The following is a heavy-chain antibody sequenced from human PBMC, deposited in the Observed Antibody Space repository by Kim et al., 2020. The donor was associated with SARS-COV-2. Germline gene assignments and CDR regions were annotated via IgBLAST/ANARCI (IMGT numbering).Heavy chain of an antibody. V-gene: IGHV1-2*06. D-gene: IGHD3-16*01. J-gene: IGHJ4*02. CDR1: GYTFTGYY. Sequence: ASVKVSCKASGYTFTGYYMHWVRQAPGQGLEWMGRINPNSGGTNYAQKFQGRVTMTRDTSISTAYMELSRLRSDDTAVYYCARTGLGTIGMATINDDYWGQGTLVTVSS. CDR3: ARTGLGTIGMATINDDY. CDR2: INPNSGGT.